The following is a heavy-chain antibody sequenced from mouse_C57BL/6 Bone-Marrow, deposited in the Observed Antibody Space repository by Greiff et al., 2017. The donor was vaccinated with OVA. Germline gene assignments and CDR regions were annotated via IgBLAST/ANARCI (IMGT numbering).Heavy chain of an antibody. Sequence: VQLQQSGAELARPGASVKLSCKASGYTFTSYGISWVKQRTGQGLEWIGEIYPRSGNTYYNEKFKGKATLTADKSSSTAYMELRSLTSEDSAVYFFAGWFYYYGSSDWYIDVWGTGTTVTVSS. CDR3: AGWFYYYGSSDWYIDV. D-gene: IGHD1-1*01. CDR2: IYPRSGNT. CDR1: GYTFTSYG. J-gene: IGHJ1*03. V-gene: IGHV1-81*01.